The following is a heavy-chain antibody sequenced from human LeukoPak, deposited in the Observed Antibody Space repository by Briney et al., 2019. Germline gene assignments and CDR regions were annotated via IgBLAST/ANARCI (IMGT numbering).Heavy chain of an antibody. CDR3: ARGGYYGSGNDFRFDP. D-gene: IGHD3-10*01. V-gene: IGHV4-59*01. CDR1: GGSINSYY. CDR2: IHYTGST. Sequence: SETLSLTCTVSGGSINSYYWSWIRQPPGKGLECIGYIHYTGSTNYNPSLKSRVTISVDTSKSQFSLKLSSVTAADTAIYYCARGGYYGSGNDFRFDPWGQGTLVTVSS. J-gene: IGHJ5*02.